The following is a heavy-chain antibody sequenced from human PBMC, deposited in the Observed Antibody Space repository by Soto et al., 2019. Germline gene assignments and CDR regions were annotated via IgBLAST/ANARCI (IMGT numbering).Heavy chain of an antibody. CDR2: IKQDGSEK. J-gene: IGHJ5*02. CDR3: ARAPVTEWLFDNWFDP. CDR1: GFTFSSYW. D-gene: IGHD3-3*01. Sequence: GGSLRLSCAASGFTFSSYWMSWVRQAPGKGLEWVANIKQDGSEKYYVDSVKGRFTISRDNAKNSLYLQMNSLRAEDTAVYYCARAPVTEWLFDNWFDPWGQGTLVTVSS. V-gene: IGHV3-7*01.